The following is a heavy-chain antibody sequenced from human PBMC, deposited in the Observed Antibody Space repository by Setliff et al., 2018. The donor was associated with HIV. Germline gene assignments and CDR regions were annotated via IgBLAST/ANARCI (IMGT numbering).Heavy chain of an antibody. CDR1: GFIFGDFG. CDR3: TTSLPWFDP. CDR2: IRTKAYGGTT. J-gene: IGHJ5*02. V-gene: IGHV3-15*01. Sequence: KPGGSLRLSCTGSGFIFGDFGMSWVRQAPGKGLEWVAFIRTKAYGGTTDYAAPVKGRFTISRDDSKNTLYLQMNSLKTEDTAVYYCTTSLPWFDPWGQGTLVTVSS.